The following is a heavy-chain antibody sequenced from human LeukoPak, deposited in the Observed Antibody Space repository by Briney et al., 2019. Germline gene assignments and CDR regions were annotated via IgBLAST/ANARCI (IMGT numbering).Heavy chain of an antibody. J-gene: IGHJ6*03. D-gene: IGHD1-1*01. CDR3: ARAAGTTGAYYMDV. CDR1: GYTFTSYY. V-gene: IGHV1-46*03. Sequence: ASVKVSCKASGYTFTSYYMHWVRQAPGQGLEWMGIINPSGGSTSYAQKFQGRVTMTRDTSPGTVYMEVSSLRSEETAVYYCARAAGTTGAYYMDVWGKGTTVTVSS. CDR2: INPSGGST.